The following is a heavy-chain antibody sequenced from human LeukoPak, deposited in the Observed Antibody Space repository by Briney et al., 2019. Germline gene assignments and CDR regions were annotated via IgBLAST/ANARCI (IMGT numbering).Heavy chain of an antibody. Sequence: SETLSLTCTVSGGSISSSNYYWGWVRQPPGKGLEWIGAIYYTGSTYHNPSLKSRVTMSVDTSKSQFSLKLSSVTAADTAVYYCVRHYSPDARYFSLDYWGQGTLVTVSS. CDR3: VRHYSPDARYFSLDY. J-gene: IGHJ4*02. CDR2: IYYTGST. CDR1: GGSISSSNYY. D-gene: IGHD3-9*01. V-gene: IGHV4-39*01.